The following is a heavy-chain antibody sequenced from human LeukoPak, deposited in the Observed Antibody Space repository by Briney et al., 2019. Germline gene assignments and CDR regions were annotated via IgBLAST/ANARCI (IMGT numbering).Heavy chain of an antibody. Sequence: GGSLRLSCAASGFPFNSFWMHWVRHAPGKGLVWVSDMNEYSTTIRYADSVKGRFTISRDNAKSILYLQMNNLRAEDTAMYFCARGGVNPVDHWGQGTLVTVSS. J-gene: IGHJ4*02. CDR3: ARGGVNPVDH. CDR1: GFPFNSFW. CDR2: MNEYSTTI. V-gene: IGHV3-74*01. D-gene: IGHD1-14*01.